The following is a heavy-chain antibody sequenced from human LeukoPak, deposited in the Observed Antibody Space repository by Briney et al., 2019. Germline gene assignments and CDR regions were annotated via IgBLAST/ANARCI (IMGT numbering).Heavy chain of an antibody. V-gene: IGHV1-46*01. D-gene: IGHD3-22*01. J-gene: IGHJ3*02. CDR2: INPSGGST. CDR3: AILNYYDSSGYYIDAFDI. CDR1: GYTFTSYY. Sequence: GASVKVSCKASGYTFTSYYMHWVRQAPGQGLEWMGIINPSGGSTSYAQKFQGRVTMTRDMSTSTVYMELSSLRSEDTAVYYCAILNYYDSSGYYIDAFDIWGQGTMVTVSS.